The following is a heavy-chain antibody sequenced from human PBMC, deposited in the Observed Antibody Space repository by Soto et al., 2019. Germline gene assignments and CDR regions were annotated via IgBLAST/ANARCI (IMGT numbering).Heavy chain of an antibody. CDR1: GFAFSDYA. CDR3: VNMIIARGGFDL. V-gene: IGHV3-64D*06. J-gene: IGHJ1*01. D-gene: IGHD3-16*01. Sequence: PRLSCSASGFAFSDYAIHWVRQTPGKGLEYISGISPQGSNIYYIDSVKGRFTIARDDSKNTVYLQMSSLRPDDTANYYCVNMIIARGGFDLWGQGTPVTVSS. CDR2: ISPQGSNI.